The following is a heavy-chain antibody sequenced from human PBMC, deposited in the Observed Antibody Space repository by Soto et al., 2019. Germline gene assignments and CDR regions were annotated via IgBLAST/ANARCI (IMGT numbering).Heavy chain of an antibody. V-gene: IGHV3-53*02. D-gene: IGHD3-22*01. CDR1: GFTVSSNY. CDR2: IYSGGST. Sequence: EVQLVETGGGLIQPGGSLRLSCAASGFTVSSNYMSWVRQAPGKGLEWVSVIYSGGSTYYADSVKGRFTISRDNSKNTLYLQMNSLRAEDMGVYYCAKGIPYYYDSSGYYLDYWGQGTLVTVSS. CDR3: AKGIPYYYDSSGYYLDY. J-gene: IGHJ4*02.